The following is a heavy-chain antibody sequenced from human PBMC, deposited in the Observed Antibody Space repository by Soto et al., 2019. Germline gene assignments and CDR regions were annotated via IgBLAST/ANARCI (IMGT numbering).Heavy chain of an antibody. CDR3: VRDGTKTLRDWFDP. Sequence: SETLSVTCTISVASISVFYWSWIRKSAGKGLEWIGRIYATGTTDYNPSLKSRVMMSVDTSKKQFSLKLRSVTAADTAVYYCVRDGTKTLRDWFDPWGQGISVTVSS. V-gene: IGHV4-4*07. J-gene: IGHJ5*02. D-gene: IGHD1-1*01. CDR1: VASISVFY. CDR2: IYATGTT.